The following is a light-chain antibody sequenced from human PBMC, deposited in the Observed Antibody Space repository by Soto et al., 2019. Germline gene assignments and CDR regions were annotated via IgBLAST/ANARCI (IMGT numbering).Light chain of an antibody. J-gene: IGLJ1*01. CDR3: SSYTGSSTYV. CDR2: DVS. Sequence: QSALTHPASVSGSPGQSITISCTGTSSDVGGYNYVSWYQQYPGKAPKLMIYDVSNRPSGVSNRFSGSKSGNTASLTISGLQAEDESDYYCSSYTGSSTYVFGTGTKVTV. V-gene: IGLV2-14*01. CDR1: SSDVGGYNY.